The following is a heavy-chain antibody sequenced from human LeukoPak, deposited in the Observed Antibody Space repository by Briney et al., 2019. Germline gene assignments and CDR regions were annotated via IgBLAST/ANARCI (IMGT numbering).Heavy chain of an antibody. D-gene: IGHD2-21*02. CDR2: IYYSGST. V-gene: IGHV4-59*08. J-gene: IGHJ4*02. CDR1: GGSISSYY. Sequence: SETLSLTCTVSGGSISSYYWSWIRQPPGKGLEWIGYIYYSGSTNYNPSLKSRVTISVDTSKNQFSLKLSSVTAADTAVYYCARGLDGGDCYSYDYWGQGTLVTVSS. CDR3: ARGLDGGDCYSYDY.